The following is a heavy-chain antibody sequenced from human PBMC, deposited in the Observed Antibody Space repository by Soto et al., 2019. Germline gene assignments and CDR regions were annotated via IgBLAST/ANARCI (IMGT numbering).Heavy chain of an antibody. J-gene: IGHJ6*02. CDR3: ASLPSPYCSGGSCYSGYYYYGMDV. Sequence: QVQLVESGGGVVQPGRSLRLSCAASGFTFSSYAMHWVRQAPGKGLEWVAVISYDGSNKYYADSVKGRFTISRDNSKNKLYLQMNSLRAEDTAVYYCASLPSPYCSGGSCYSGYYYYGMDVWGQGTTVTVSS. V-gene: IGHV3-30-3*01. CDR1: GFTFSSYA. D-gene: IGHD2-15*01. CDR2: ISYDGSNK.